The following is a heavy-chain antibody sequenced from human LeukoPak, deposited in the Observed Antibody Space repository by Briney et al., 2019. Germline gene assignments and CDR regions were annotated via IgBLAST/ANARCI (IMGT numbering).Heavy chain of an antibody. V-gene: IGHV3-9*01. D-gene: IGHD5-18*01. J-gene: IGHJ4*02. CDR1: GFTFADNA. Sequence: GGSLRLSCAASGFTFADNAMHWVRHAPGKGLEWVSSISWNSANIGYADSVKGRFTISRDNAKDSPYLQMNSLRDDDTALYYCAKGPPGFWIQLWYFDYWGQGTLVTVSS. CDR3: AKGPPGFWIQLWYFDY. CDR2: ISWNSANI.